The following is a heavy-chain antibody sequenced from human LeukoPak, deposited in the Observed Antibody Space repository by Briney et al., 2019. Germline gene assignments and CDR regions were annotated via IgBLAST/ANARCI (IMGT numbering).Heavy chain of an antibody. CDR3: AKGIAVANDY. D-gene: IGHD6-19*01. J-gene: IGHJ4*02. V-gene: IGHV3-23*01. CDR1: GFTFSSYA. Sequence: GGSLRLSCAASGFTFSSYALSWVRQAPGKGLEWVSAISGTGSNTYYADSVKGRFTISRDNSKITLSLQMNGLRAEDTAVYYCAKGIAVANDYWGQGTLVTVSS. CDR2: ISGTGSNT.